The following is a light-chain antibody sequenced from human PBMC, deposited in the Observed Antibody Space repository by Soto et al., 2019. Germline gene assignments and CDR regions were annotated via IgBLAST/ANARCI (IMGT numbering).Light chain of an antibody. CDR2: KVS. CDR1: ESVNSW. V-gene: IGKV1-5*03. CDR3: QQYNRYTWT. J-gene: IGKJ1*01. Sequence: DIQMTHSPSTLSASIGYRCTITCRANESVNSWLAWYQKKPGKAPKFLIYKVSSLQSGVPSRLRGSGYGTELTITISSMKNDDFETYYCQQYNRYTWTFGQGTKVDIK.